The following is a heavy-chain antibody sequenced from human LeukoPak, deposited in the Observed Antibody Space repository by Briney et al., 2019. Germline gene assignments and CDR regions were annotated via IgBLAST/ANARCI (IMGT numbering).Heavy chain of an antibody. CDR3: ARVFTSHIAAKPLGIQH. CDR1: GYTFTSYA. CDR2: INTNTGNP. J-gene: IGHJ1*01. V-gene: IGHV7-4-1*02. D-gene: IGHD6-6*01. Sequence: ASVKVSCKASGYTFTSYAMNWVRQAPGQGLEWMGWINTNTGNPTYAQGFTGRFVFSLDTSVSTAYLQISSLKAEDTAVYYCARVFTSHIAAKPLGIQHWGQGTLVTVSS.